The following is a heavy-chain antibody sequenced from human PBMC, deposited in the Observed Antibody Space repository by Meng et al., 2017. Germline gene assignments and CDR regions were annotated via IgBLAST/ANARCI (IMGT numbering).Heavy chain of an antibody. CDR3: ARDSSSGWYHNY. CDR1: GFSVTTSY. CDR2: IYSGGST. D-gene: IGHD6-19*01. V-gene: IGHV3-53*02. Sequence: EVQWAGTGGGLIQPGGSLRLSCTASGFSVTTSYMSWVRQAPGKGLEWVSVIYSGGSTYYADSVKGRFSISRDNSKNTLYLQMNSLRAEDTAVYFCARDSSSGWYHNYWGQGTLVTVSS. J-gene: IGHJ4*02.